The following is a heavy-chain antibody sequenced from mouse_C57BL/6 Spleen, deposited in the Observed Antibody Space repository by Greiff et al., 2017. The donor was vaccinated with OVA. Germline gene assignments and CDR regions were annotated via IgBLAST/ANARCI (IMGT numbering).Heavy chain of an antibody. J-gene: IGHJ3*01. V-gene: IGHV1-7*01. CDR3: VYGNYEGFAY. D-gene: IGHD2-1*01. Sequence: VQLQQSGAELAKPGASVKLSCKASGYTFTSYWMHWVKQRPGQGLEWIGYINPSSGYTKYTQKFKDKATLTAAKSSSTAYMQLSSLTYEDSAVYYCVYGNYEGFAYWGQGTLVTVSA. CDR1: GYTFTSYW. CDR2: INPSSGYT.